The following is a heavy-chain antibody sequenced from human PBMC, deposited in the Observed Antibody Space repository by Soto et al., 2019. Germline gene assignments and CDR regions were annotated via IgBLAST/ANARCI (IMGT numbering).Heavy chain of an antibody. J-gene: IGHJ4*02. CDR3: ARAWFGDFVYYFDY. D-gene: IGHD3-10*01. CDR2: ISAYNGNT. Sequence: QVQLVQSGAEVKKPGASVKVSCKASGYTFTNYAISWVRQAPGQGLEWMGWISAYNGNTNYAQKLQGRVTMTTDTSTSSASMALRSLRSDDTAVYYCARAWFGDFVYYFDYWGQGTLVTVSS. CDR1: GYTFTNYA. V-gene: IGHV1-18*01.